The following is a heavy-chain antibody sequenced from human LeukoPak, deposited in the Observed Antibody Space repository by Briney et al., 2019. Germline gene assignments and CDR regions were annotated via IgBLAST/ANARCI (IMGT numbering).Heavy chain of an antibody. V-gene: IGHV4-61*02. CDR1: GSSISSGSYY. J-gene: IGHJ4*02. D-gene: IGHD6-6*01. CDR2: IYTSGST. Sequence: SETLSLTCTVSGSSISSGSYYWSWIRQPAGKGLDWIGRIYTSGSTNYNPSLKSRVTISVDTSKNQFSLKLSSVTAADTAVYYCARDLSSSSFDYWGQGPLVPVSS. CDR3: ARDLSSSSFDY.